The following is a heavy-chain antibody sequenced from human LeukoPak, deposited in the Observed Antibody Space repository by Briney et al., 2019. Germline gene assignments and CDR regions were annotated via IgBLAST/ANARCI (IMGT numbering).Heavy chain of an antibody. D-gene: IGHD5-12*01. CDR3: ARLRRIVATMRGGQVVKGFDP. V-gene: IGHV4-34*01. J-gene: IGHJ5*02. Sequence: SETLSLTCAVYGGSFSGYYWSWIRQPPGKGLEWIGEINHSGSTNYNPSLKSRVTISVDTSKNQFSLKLSSVTAADTAVYCCARLRRIVATMRGGQVVKGFDPWGQGTLVTVSS. CDR1: GGSFSGYY. CDR2: INHSGST.